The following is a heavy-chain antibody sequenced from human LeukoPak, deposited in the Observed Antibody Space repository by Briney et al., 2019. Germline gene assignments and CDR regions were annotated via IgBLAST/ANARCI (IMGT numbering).Heavy chain of an antibody. J-gene: IGHJ6*02. CDR1: GDSISNSAYY. Sequence: PSETLSLTCTVSGDSISNSAYYWVWLRQPPGKGLEWIGTITNTGNTYSNPSLRSRVTISIDTSKTQISLKSTSVTAADTAVFYCARKTPGTSVDVWGQGTPVTVSS. D-gene: IGHD3-10*01. V-gene: IGHV4-39*01. CDR3: ARKTPGTSVDV. CDR2: ITNTGNT.